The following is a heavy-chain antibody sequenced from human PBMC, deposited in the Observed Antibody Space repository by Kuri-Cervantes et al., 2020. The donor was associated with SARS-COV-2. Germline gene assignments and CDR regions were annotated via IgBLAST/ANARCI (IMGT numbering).Heavy chain of an antibody. CDR3: ARERRGLSPPPFDP. Sequence: LRLSCTVSGGSISSGSYYWSWIRQPAGKGLEWIGRIYTSGSTNYNPSLKSRVTISVDTSKNQFSLKLSSVTAADTAVYCCARERRGLSPPPFDPWGQGTLVTVSS. V-gene: IGHV4-61*02. CDR1: GGSISSGSYY. CDR2: IYTSGST. J-gene: IGHJ5*02. D-gene: IGHD3-16*01.